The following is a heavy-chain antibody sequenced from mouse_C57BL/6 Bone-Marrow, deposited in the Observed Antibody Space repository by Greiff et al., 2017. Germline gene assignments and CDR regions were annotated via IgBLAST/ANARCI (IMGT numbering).Heavy chain of an antibody. V-gene: IGHV1-64*01. D-gene: IGHD1-1*01. CDR1: GYTFTSYW. J-gene: IGHJ1*03. Sequence: QVQLKQPGAELVKPGASVKLSCKASGYTFTSYWMHWVKQRPGQGLEWIGMIHPNSGSTNYNEKFKSKATLTVDKSSSTAYMQLSSLTSEDSAVYYCARRHYYGSRAWYFDVWGTGTTVTVSS. CDR3: ARRHYYGSRAWYFDV. CDR2: IHPNSGST.